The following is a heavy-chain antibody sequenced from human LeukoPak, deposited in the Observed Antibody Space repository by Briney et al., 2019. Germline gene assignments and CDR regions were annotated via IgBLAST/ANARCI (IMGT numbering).Heavy chain of an antibody. D-gene: IGHD3-22*01. CDR2: INHSGSS. CDR1: GGSFSGYY. Sequence: SETLSLTCAVYGGSFSGYYWSWIRQPPGKGLEWIGEINHSGSSNYNPSLKSRVTISVDTSKNQFSLKLSSVTAADTAVYYCARSRGQYYYDSRGYYKYYFDYWGQGTLVTVSS. J-gene: IGHJ4*02. CDR3: ARSRGQYYYDSRGYYKYYFDY. V-gene: IGHV4-34*01.